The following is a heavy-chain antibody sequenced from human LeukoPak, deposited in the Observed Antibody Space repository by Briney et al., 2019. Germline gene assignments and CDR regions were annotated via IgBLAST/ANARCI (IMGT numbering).Heavy chain of an antibody. V-gene: IGHV3-7*01. CDR1: GFTFSSYG. J-gene: IGHJ4*02. CDR2: IKQDGSEK. Sequence: GGSLRLSCAASGFTFSSYGMSWVRQAPGKGLEWVANIKQDGSEKYYVDSVKGRFTISRDNAKNSLYLQMNSLRAEDTAVYYCARAYYDILTGYYTHFDYWGQGTLVTVSS. D-gene: IGHD3-9*01. CDR3: ARAYYDILTGYYTHFDY.